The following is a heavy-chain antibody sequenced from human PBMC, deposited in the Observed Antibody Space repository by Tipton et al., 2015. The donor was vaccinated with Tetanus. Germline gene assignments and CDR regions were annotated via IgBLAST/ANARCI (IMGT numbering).Heavy chain of an antibody. CDR2: LHYTGST. CDR3: ARLYSYGSLYWFDP. J-gene: IGHJ5*02. Sequence: TLSLTCTVSGGSIGGYYWSWIRQPPEKGLEWIGNLHYTGSTKYNPSLKSRVTMSVDTSKNQFSLKLSSVTAADTAVYYCARLYSYGSLYWFDPWGQGTLVTVSS. V-gene: IGHV4-59*12. CDR1: GGSIGGYY. D-gene: IGHD5-18*01.